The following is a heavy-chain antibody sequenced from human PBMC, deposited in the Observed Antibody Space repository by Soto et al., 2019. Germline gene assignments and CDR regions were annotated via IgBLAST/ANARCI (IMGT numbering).Heavy chain of an antibody. J-gene: IGHJ4*02. CDR3: AHRPGQLVRENY. V-gene: IGHV2-5*01. CDR2: IYRNDDK. D-gene: IGHD6-6*01. Sequence: SGPTLVNPTQTLTLTCTFSGFSLSTSGVGVGWIRQPPGKALEWLALIYRNDDKRYSPSLKSRLTITKDTSKNQVVLTMTNMDPVDTATYYCAHRPGQLVRENYWGQGTLVTVS. CDR1: GFSLSTSGVG.